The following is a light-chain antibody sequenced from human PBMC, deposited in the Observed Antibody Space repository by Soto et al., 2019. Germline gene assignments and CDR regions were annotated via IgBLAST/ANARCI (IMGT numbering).Light chain of an antibody. V-gene: IGLV1-51*01. Sequence: QSVMTQPPSVSAAPGQKVTISYSGSRSNIGGNSVSWYQQLPGTAPKLLIYDDNNRPSGIPDRFSGSKSGTSATLGITGFQTGDEADYYCGSWDSSLSAYVFGTGTKLTVL. CDR2: DDN. J-gene: IGLJ1*01. CDR1: RSNIGGNS. CDR3: GSWDSSLSAYV.